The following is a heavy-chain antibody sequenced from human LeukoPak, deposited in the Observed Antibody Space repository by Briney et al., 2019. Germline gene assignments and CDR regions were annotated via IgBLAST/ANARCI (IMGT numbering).Heavy chain of an antibody. J-gene: IGHJ5*02. CDR3: AKGLTAAGTGWFDP. Sequence: GGSLRLSCAASGFTFSCYAMSWVRQAPGKGLEWVSAISGSGGSTYYADSVKGRFTISRDNSKNTLYLQMNSLRAEDTAVYYCAKGLTAAGTGWFDPWGQGTLVTVSS. CDR1: GFTFSCYA. D-gene: IGHD6-13*01. V-gene: IGHV3-23*01. CDR2: ISGSGGST.